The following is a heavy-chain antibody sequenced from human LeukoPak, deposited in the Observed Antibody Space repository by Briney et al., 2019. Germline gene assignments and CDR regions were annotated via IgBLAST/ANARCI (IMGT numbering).Heavy chain of an antibody. CDR3: AGNTLPEGQYSNPQLGYYYYYMDV. Sequence: PSETLSLTCTVSGYSISSGYYWGWIRQPPGKGLEWIGSIYHSGSTYYNPSLKSRVTISVDTSKNQFSLKLSSVTAADTAVYYCAGNTLPEGQYSNPQLGYYYYYMDVWGKGTTVTVSS. D-gene: IGHD4-11*01. CDR1: GYSISSGYY. J-gene: IGHJ6*03. CDR2: IYHSGST. V-gene: IGHV4-38-2*02.